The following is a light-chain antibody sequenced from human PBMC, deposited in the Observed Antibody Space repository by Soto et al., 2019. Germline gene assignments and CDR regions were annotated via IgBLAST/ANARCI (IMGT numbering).Light chain of an antibody. Sequence: EIVLTQSPGTLSLSPVERATLSCRASQSLTNNYFAWYQQKPGRALSLLIDGASNRATGIPDRFSGSGSGTDFTLTISRLEPEDVAVYYCQQYEAVVTFGQGTKVEI. CDR3: QQYEAVVT. CDR1: QSLTNNY. J-gene: IGKJ1*01. V-gene: IGKV3-20*01. CDR2: GAS.